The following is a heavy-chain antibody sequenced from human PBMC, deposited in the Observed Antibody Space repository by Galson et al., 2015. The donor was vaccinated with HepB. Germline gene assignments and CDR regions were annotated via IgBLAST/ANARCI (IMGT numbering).Heavy chain of an antibody. J-gene: IGHJ4*02. Sequence: QSGAEVKKPGESLKISCKGSGYSFTSYWIGWGRQMPGKSLEWVGIIYPGDSDTRYSPSFQGQVTISADKSISTAYLQWSSLKASDTAMYYCASQLGGGYSYGYFDYWGQGTLVTVSS. V-gene: IGHV5-51*03. CDR1: GYSFTSYW. CDR2: IYPGDSDT. D-gene: IGHD5-18*01. CDR3: ASQLGGGYSYGYFDY.